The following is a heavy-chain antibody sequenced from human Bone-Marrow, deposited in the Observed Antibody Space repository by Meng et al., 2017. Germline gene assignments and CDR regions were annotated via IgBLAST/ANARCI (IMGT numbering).Heavy chain of an antibody. V-gene: IGHV3-15*01. J-gene: IGHJ4*02. CDR1: GFTFSNAW. CDR2: VKSKTDGGTT. CDR3: ATGAAAADH. D-gene: IGHD6-13*01. Sequence: GESLKISCAASGFTFSNAWMSWVRQAPGKGLEWVGRVKSKTDGGTTDYAAPVKGRLTISRDDSKNTLYLQMNRRITEDTAVYFCATGAAAADHWGQGTLVTVSS.